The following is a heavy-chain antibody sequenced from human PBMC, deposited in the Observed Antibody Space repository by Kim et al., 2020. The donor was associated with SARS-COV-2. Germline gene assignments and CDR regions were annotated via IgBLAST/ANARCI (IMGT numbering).Heavy chain of an antibody. CDR3: AGRAADSIGSYYFDY. CDR2: IYSDGSAT. V-gene: IGHV3-74*01. J-gene: IGHJ4*01. D-gene: IGHD3-22*01. CDR1: GFTFSRYW. Sequence: GGSLRLSCAASGFTFSRYWMHWVRQPPGKGLVWVSRIYSDGSATSDADSVKGRFTITSDTPKNPLHQQMNSLRAEATALYYSAGRAADSIGSYYFDYCG.